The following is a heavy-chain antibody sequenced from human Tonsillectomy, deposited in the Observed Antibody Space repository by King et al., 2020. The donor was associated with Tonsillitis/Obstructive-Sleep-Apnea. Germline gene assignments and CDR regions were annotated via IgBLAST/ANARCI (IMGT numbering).Heavy chain of an antibody. J-gene: IGHJ6*03. D-gene: IGHD1-26*01. CDR1: GGSISSGGYY. CDR2: IYYSGSP. V-gene: IGHV4-31*01. Sequence: QLQESGPGLVKPSQTLSLTCTVSGGSISSGGYYWSWIRQHPGKGLEWIGYIYYSGSPTHNPSLKSPVTISVATSKNQSSLKLSSVTAADTAVYYCARGRGAAYRWGYYYYYMDVWGKGTTVTVSS. CDR3: ARGRGAAYRWGYYYYYMDV.